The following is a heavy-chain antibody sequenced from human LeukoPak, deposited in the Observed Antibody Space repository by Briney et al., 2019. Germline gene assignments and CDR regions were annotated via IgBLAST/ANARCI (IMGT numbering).Heavy chain of an antibody. CDR2: IYYSGSI. CDR1: GGSISSYY. CDR3: ARDSPIPSMDV. J-gene: IGHJ6*03. Sequence: SETLSLTCTVSGGSISSYYWSWIRQPPGKGLEWIGYIYYSGSINYNPSLKSRVTISVDTSKSQFSLKLRSVTAADTAVYYCARDSPIPSMDVWGKGTTVTVPS. D-gene: IGHD2-2*02. V-gene: IGHV4-59*01.